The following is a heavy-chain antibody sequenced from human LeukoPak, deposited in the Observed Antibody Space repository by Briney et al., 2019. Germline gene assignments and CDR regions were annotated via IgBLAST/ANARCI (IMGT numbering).Heavy chain of an antibody. CDR2: ISYDGSNK. D-gene: IGHD3-22*01. Sequence: GGSLRLSCAASGFTLSSYGMHWVRQAPGKGLEWVAVISYDGSNKYYADSVKGRFTISRDNSKNTLYLQMNSLRAEDTAVYYCAKDRIDYDSSGFSAPDYWGQGTKVTVSS. J-gene: IGHJ4*02. CDR3: AKDRIDYDSSGFSAPDY. CDR1: GFTLSSYG. V-gene: IGHV3-30*18.